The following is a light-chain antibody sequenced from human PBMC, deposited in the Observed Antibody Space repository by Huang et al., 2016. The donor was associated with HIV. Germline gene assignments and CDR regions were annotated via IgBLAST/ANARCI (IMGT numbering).Light chain of an antibody. V-gene: IGKV1-5*03. CDR3: QQYSLSPWT. J-gene: IGKJ1*01. CDR2: KAS. Sequence: DIQMTQSPSTLSASVGDRVIITCRASQSISGWLAWYHQKPGKAPKLMIYKASSLETGVPSWFLGSGSGTEFTLTISSLQPGDFATYYCQQYSLSPWTFGQGTKVEI. CDR1: QSISGW.